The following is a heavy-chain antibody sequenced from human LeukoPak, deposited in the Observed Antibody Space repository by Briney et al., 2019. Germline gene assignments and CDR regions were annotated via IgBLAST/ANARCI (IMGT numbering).Heavy chain of an antibody. CDR3: ARPLTADYVWGSYRSVDY. CDR2: LYPGDSDT. V-gene: IGHV5-51*01. D-gene: IGHD3-16*02. Sequence: GESLKISCKGSGYSFTSYWIGWVRQMPGKGLEGRGILYPGDSDTRYSPSFQGQVTISADKSISTAYLQWSSLKASDTAMYYCARPLTADYVWGSYRSVDYWGQGTLVTVSS. CDR1: GYSFTSYW. J-gene: IGHJ4*02.